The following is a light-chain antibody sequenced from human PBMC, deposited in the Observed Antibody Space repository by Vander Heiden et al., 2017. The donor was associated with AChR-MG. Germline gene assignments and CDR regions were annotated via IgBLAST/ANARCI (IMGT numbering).Light chain of an antibody. CDR2: GNT. Sequence: QSVMTQPPSVSGAPGQGVTISCTGSNPNLGAGSDVHWFQQLPGTPPRLLIYGNTNRPSGVPDRFSGSKSGASASLAITGLQAEDEADYYCQSYDTRLSGWVFGGRTKLT. V-gene: IGLV1-40*03. CDR1: NPNLGAGSD. CDR3: QSYDTRLSGWV. J-gene: IGLJ3*02.